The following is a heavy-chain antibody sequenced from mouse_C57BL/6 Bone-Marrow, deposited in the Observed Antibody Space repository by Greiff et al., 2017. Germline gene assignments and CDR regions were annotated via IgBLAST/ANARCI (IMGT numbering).Heavy chain of an antibody. CDR1: GYSFTGYY. CDR2: INPSTGGT. Sequence: EVKLVESGPELVKPGASVKISCKASGYSFTGYYMNWVKQSPEKSLEWIGEINPSTGGTTYNQKFKAKATLTVDKSSSTAYMQLKSLTSEDSAVYYCARYAGPRYFDVWGTGTTVTVSS. V-gene: IGHV1-42*01. CDR3: ARYAGPRYFDV. J-gene: IGHJ1*03.